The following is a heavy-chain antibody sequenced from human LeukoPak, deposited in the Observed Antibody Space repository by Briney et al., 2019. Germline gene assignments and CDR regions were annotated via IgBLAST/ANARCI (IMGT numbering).Heavy chain of an antibody. CDR2: INPNSGGT. J-gene: IGHJ4*02. Sequence: GASVKVSCKASGYTFTGYYMHWVRQAPGQGLEWMGWINPNSGGTNYAQKFQGRVTMTRDTSISTAYMELSRLRSDDTAVYYCARVELRYFDWLPTDYWGQGTLVTVSS. CDR1: GYTFTGYY. CDR3: ARVELRYFDWLPTDY. V-gene: IGHV1-2*02. D-gene: IGHD3-9*01.